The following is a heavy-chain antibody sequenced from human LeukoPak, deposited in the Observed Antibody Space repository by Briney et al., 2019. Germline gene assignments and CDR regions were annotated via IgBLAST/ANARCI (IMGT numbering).Heavy chain of an antibody. CDR2: FYVGGAT. V-gene: IGHV3-23*03. Sequence: QPGGSLRLSCVASGFTFSSYAMSWVRQAPGKGLEWVSVFYVGGATYYADSVKGRFTISRDNSENTLYLQMKSLRAEDTAVYYCARGDGYNFFDYWGQGTLVTVSS. CDR1: GFTFSSYA. CDR3: ARGDGYNFFDY. D-gene: IGHD5-24*01. J-gene: IGHJ4*02.